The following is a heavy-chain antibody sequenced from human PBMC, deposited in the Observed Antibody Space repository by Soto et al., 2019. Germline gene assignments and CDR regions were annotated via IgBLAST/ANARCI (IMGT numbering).Heavy chain of an antibody. J-gene: IGHJ3*02. Sequence: EVQLVETGGGLIQPGGSLRLSCAASGFTVSSNYMSWVRQAPGKGLEWVSDNYSGGSTYYADSVKGRFTISRDNSKNTLYLQVNRLGAEDTAVYYWARRHDSSIGYGVDIWGQGKMVAVAS. V-gene: IGHV3-53*02. CDR1: GFTVSSNY. D-gene: IGHD3-22*01. CDR2: NYSGGST. CDR3: ARRHDSSIGYGVDI.